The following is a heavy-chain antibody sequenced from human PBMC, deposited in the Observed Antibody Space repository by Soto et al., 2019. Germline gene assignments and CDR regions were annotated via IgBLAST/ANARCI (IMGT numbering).Heavy chain of an antibody. CDR2: ISYDGSNK. Sequence: ESGGGVVQPGRSLRLSCAASGFTFSSYGMHWVRQAPGKGLEWVAVISYDGSNKYYADSVKGRFTISRDNSKNTLYLQMNSLRAEDTAVYYCASEYDYVWGSYRYEDYWGQGTLVTVSS. CDR3: ASEYDYVWGSYRYEDY. V-gene: IGHV3-30*03. D-gene: IGHD3-16*02. CDR1: GFTFSSYG. J-gene: IGHJ4*02.